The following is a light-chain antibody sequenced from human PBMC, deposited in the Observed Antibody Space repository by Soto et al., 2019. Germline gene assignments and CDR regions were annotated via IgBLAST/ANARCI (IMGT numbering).Light chain of an antibody. CDR2: LGS. CDR3: MQALPTPT. Sequence: DIVMTQSPLSLPVSPGEPASISCRSSQTLLHSNGYNYLDWYVPRPGQSPQLLIHLGSSRASGVPGRFSCSGSGTDFTLKISRVEAEDVGVYYCMQALPTPTFGGGTKVEIK. V-gene: IGKV2-28*01. CDR1: QTLLHSNGYNY. J-gene: IGKJ4*01.